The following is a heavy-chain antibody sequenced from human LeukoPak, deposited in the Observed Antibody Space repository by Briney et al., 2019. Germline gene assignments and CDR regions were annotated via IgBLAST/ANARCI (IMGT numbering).Heavy chain of an antibody. V-gene: IGHV4-59*01. CDR2: IYYTGST. CDR1: GFTFSSYS. J-gene: IGHJ5*01. CDR3: ARAVLATKSEHWFDS. D-gene: IGHD2-8*01. Sequence: NPGGSLRLSCAASGFTFSSYSMNWVRQAPGKGLEWIGYIYYTGSTNYNSSLKSRVTISVDTSKNQFSLNLSSVTAADTAMYYCARAVLATKSEHWFDSWGQGTLVTVSS.